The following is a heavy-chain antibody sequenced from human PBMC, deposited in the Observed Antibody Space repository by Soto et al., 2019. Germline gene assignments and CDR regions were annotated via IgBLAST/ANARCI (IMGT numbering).Heavy chain of an antibody. V-gene: IGHV3-66*01. CDR3: ARDRWAADY. CDR2: IYSGGST. Sequence: EVQLVESGGGLVQPGGSLRLSCAASGFTVSTKYMSWVRQAPGKGLEWVSVIYSGGSTFYADYGGGRFTISRDNSKNTVNLQMNSLRAEDTAVYYCARDRWAADYWGQGTLVTVSS. J-gene: IGHJ4*02. D-gene: IGHD3-16*01. CDR1: GFTVSTKY.